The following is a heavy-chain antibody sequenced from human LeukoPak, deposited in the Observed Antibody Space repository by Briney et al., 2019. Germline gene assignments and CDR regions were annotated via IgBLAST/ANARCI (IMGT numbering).Heavy chain of an antibody. J-gene: IGHJ4*02. CDR3: ATLDYYGSGTYYNAGY. CDR2: IYFDGSNK. Sequence: GGPLRLSCAASGFTFSTYGVHWVRQAPGKGLEWVAVIYFDGSNKYYVDSVKGRFTISRDNSKNTVYLQMNSLRAEDTAMYYCATLDYYGSGTYYNAGYWGQGTLVTVSS. D-gene: IGHD3-10*01. V-gene: IGHV3-33*01. CDR1: GFTFSTYG.